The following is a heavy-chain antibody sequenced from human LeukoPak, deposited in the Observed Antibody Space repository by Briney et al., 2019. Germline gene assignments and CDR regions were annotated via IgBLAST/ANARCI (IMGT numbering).Heavy chain of an antibody. CDR3: ARARITMVRGVTDAFDI. CDR1: GYTFTSYG. CDR2: ISAYNGNT. V-gene: IGHV1-18*01. J-gene: IGHJ3*02. D-gene: IGHD3-10*01. Sequence: ASVKVSCKASGYTFTSYGISWVRQAPGQGLEWMGWISAYNGNTNYAQKLQGRVTMTTDTSTSTAYMELRSLRSDDTAVYYCARARITMVRGVTDAFDIWGQGTMVTVSS.